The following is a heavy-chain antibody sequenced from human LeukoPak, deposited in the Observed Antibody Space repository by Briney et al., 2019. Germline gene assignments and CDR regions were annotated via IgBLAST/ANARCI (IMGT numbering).Heavy chain of an antibody. CDR2: ISSSSGYI. Sequence: GGSLRLSCAASGFTFSSYTINWVRQAPGKGLEWVSSISSSSGYIYYADSVKGRFTISRDNAKNSLDLQMNSLRAEDTAEYYCARDPYSGNYGAYYYYYMDVWGKGTTVTVSS. CDR3: ARDPYSGNYGAYYYYYMDV. D-gene: IGHD1-26*01. CDR1: GFTFSSYT. V-gene: IGHV3-21*01. J-gene: IGHJ6*03.